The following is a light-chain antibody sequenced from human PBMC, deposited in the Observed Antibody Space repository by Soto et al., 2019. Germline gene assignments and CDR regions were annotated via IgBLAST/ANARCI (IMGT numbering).Light chain of an antibody. CDR3: QQYGRSPLT. J-gene: IGKJ4*01. Sequence: EIVLTQSPCTLSLSPGERATLSCRASQSVSSSYLAWFQQKPGQAPRLLIYGASSRATGIPDRFSGSGSGTDFTLTISRLEPEDFAVYHCQQYGRSPLTFGGGTKVDIK. CDR2: GAS. V-gene: IGKV3-20*01. CDR1: QSVSSSY.